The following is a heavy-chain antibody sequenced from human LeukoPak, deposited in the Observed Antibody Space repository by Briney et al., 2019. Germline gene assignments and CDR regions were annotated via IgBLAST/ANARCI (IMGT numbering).Heavy chain of an antibody. Sequence: SETLSLTCTVSGGSISSYYWSWIRQPPGKGLEWIGYISYSGSTNYNPSPKSRVTISIDTSKNQFSLKLRSVTAADTAIYYCARQGYDILTGYIDAFDIWGQGTMVTVSS. D-gene: IGHD3-9*01. CDR3: ARQGYDILTGYIDAFDI. CDR2: ISYSGST. V-gene: IGHV4-59*08. CDR1: GGSISSYY. J-gene: IGHJ3*02.